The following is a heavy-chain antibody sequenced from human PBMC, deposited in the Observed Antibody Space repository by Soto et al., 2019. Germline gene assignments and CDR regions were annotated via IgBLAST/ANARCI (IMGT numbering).Heavy chain of an antibody. V-gene: IGHV3-33*01. Sequence: GGSLRLSCAAAGFTFSSSGMHWFRQAPGKWLEWVAVIWGDGRYKCYEDCGKGRCTISRDNSQTTLYLQMHSLRVADTAVYYCASSGRGDLTARVNFFYYGLDVWGQGTAVTVSS. CDR3: ASSGRGDLTARVNFFYYGLDV. J-gene: IGHJ6*02. CDR1: GFTFSSSG. CDR2: IWGDGRYK. D-gene: IGHD5-18*01.